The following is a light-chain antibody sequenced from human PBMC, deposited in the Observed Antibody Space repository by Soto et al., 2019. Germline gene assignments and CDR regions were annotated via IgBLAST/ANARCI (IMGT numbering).Light chain of an antibody. CDR3: QQYGRSLWT. CDR2: DTS. Sequence: EVVLTQSPGTLSLSLGERANLSCRASQSVDSSYLGWYQQKPGQAPRLLIYDTSTRATDIPDRFSGSGSGTDFTLTISRLEPEDFAVYYCQQYGRSLWTFGQGTKVEVK. J-gene: IGKJ1*01. CDR1: QSVDSSY. V-gene: IGKV3-20*01.